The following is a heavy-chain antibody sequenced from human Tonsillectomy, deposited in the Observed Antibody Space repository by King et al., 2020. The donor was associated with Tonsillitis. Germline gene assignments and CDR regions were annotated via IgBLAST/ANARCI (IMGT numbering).Heavy chain of an antibody. V-gene: IGHV3-73*02. Sequence: EVQLVESGGGLVQPGGSLKLSCAASGFSFSGSAMHWVRQASGKGLEWVGRVRSKANSYATTYAASVKGRFTISRDDSKNTALLQMNSLKTEDAAVYYCTFTYDYNLDVWGTGTTVTVSS. D-gene: IGHD3-10*01. J-gene: IGHJ6*03. CDR1: GFSFSGSA. CDR2: VRSKANSYAT. CDR3: TFTYDYNLDV.